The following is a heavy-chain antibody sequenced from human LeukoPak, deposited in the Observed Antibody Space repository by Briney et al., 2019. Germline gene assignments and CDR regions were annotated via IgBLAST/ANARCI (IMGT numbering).Heavy chain of an antibody. J-gene: IGHJ5*02. V-gene: IGHV4-39*01. CDR2: IYSSGST. D-gene: IGHD3-3*01. CDR1: GGSISSSYYY. CDR3: ARRKRFLEWLFPFDP. Sequence: SETLSLTCTVSGGSISSSYYYWGWIRQPPGKGLEWIGSIYSSGSTYYNPSLKSRVTISVDTSKNQFSLKLTSVTAADTAVYYCARRKRFLEWLFPFDPWGQGTLVTVSS.